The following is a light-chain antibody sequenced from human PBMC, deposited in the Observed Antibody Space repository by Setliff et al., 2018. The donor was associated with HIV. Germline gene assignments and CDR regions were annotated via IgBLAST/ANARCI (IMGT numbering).Light chain of an antibody. CDR3: CSYAGSSTYV. J-gene: IGLJ1*01. CDR1: SSDVGGYNY. V-gene: IGLV2-23*02. Sequence: QSVLTQPASVSGSPGQSITISCTGTSSDVGGYNYVSWYQQYPGKAPKLMIYDVSKRPSGVSNRFSGSKSGNTASLTISGLQAEDEADYYCCSYAGSSTYVFGTGTKVTVL. CDR2: DVS.